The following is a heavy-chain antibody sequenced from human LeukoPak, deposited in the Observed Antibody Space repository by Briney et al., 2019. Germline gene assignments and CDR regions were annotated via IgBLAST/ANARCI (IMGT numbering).Heavy chain of an antibody. Sequence: QAGGSLRLSCAASEFTFDNYAMNWVRQAPGKGLEWVSGISGGAATTYYADSVKGRFSISRDSSKNTLYLQMNSLRGEDTAIYYCAKDAHYDSSGYYYEYYFDSWGQGTLVTVSS. CDR3: AKDAHYDSSGYYYEYYFDS. CDR1: EFTFDNYA. D-gene: IGHD3-22*01. V-gene: IGHV3-23*01. CDR2: ISGGAATT. J-gene: IGHJ4*02.